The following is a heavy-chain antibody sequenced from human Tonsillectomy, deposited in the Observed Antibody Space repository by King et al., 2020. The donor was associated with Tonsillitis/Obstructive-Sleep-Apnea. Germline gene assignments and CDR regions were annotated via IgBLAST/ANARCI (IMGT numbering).Heavy chain of an antibody. CDR2: IKSKGDGGTI. V-gene: IGHV3-15*01. CDR3: TARGGRY. CDR1: GFTFSHAW. J-gene: IGHJ4*02. D-gene: IGHD3-10*01. Sequence: VQLVESGGGLVQPGGSLRLSCAASGFTFSHAWMSWVRQAPGKGLEWGGRIKSKGDGGTIDYTAPVKDRFTISRDDSKNRLYLQMNSLKTEDTAVYYCTARGGRYWGQGTLVTVSS.